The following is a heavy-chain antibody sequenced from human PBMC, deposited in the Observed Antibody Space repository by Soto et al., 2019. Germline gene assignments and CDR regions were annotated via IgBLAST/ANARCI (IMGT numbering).Heavy chain of an antibody. CDR3: ARPNYDSSSGFFDP. CDR1: GGTFSSYA. V-gene: IGHV1-69*13. CDR2: IIPIFGTA. Sequence: GASVKVSCKASGGTFSSYAISWVRQAPGQGLEWMGGIIPIFGTANYAQKFQGRVTITADESTSTAYMELSSLRSEDTAVYYCARPNYDSSSGFFDPWGQGTLVTVSS. J-gene: IGHJ5*02. D-gene: IGHD3-22*01.